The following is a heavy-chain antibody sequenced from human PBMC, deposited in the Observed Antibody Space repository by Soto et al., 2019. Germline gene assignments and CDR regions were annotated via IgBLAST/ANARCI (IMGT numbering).Heavy chain of an antibody. J-gene: IGHJ4*02. D-gene: IGHD3-10*01. CDR3: ARFRRNYFDY. V-gene: IGHV4-59*01. Sequence: LSLTCTVSGDSMSGFYWSWIRQTPGKGLEWIGYINYVGRTSYYSPSLQSRVTISLDSSKNQFSLILSSVTAADTAVYFCARFRRNYFDYWGQGTQVTVSS. CDR2: INYVGRT. CDR1: GDSMSGFY.